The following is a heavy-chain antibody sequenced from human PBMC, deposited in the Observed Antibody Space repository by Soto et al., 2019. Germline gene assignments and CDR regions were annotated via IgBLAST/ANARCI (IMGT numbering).Heavy chain of an antibody. D-gene: IGHD3-22*01. CDR2: ISGSSSTT. CDR1: GFPFSSYA. CDR3: AKGYYYDSSGYFDY. J-gene: IGHJ4*02. Sequence: GGSLRLSCAASGFPFSSYAMSWVRQAPGRGLEWVSGISGSSSTTYYADSVKGRFTISRDNAKNSLYLQMNSLRAEDTSVYYCAKGYYYDSSGYFDYWGQGTLVTVSS. V-gene: IGHV3-23*01.